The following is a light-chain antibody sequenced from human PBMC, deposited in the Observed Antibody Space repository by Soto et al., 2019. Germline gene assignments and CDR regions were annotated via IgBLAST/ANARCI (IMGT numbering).Light chain of an antibody. Sequence: EIFLTQSPDTLSLSPGERATLTCRASQSVTNCIAWYQQRPGQAPRLLIYDASTRATGVPARFSGSRSGPEFTLTINSLQSEDFAIYYCQPYNNWPLTFGGGTKVDIK. CDR1: QSVTNC. J-gene: IGKJ4*01. CDR2: DAS. V-gene: IGKV3-15*01. CDR3: QPYNNWPLT.